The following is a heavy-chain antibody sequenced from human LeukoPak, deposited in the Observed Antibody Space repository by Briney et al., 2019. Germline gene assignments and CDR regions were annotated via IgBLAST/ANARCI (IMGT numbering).Heavy chain of an antibody. CDR3: ARHPIAAGGAYNWFDP. V-gene: IGHV5-51*01. CDR1: GYGSGDSFTSQW. CDR2: MLPHDLNT. D-gene: IGHD6-13*01. J-gene: IGHJ5*02. Sequence: GESLKISGKGFGYGSGDSFTSQWIAWLRQSPGKGLEWPGIMLPHDLNTSYSPSFQGQVTIPVDTPTYTAYLQWISLKASDTAMYYCARHPIAAGGAYNWFDPWGQGTLVTVSS.